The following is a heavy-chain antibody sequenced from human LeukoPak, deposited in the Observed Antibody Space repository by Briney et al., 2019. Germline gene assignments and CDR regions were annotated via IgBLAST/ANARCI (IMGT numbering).Heavy chain of an antibody. CDR1: GGSISSSSYY. CDR3: ARVTWGGFGDQSFDY. Sequence: SETLSLTCTVSGGSISSSSYYWGWIRQPPGKGLEWIGSIYYSGSTYYNPSLKSRVTISVDTSKNQFSLKLSSVTAADTAVYYCARVTWGGFGDQSFDYWGQGTLVTVSS. J-gene: IGHJ4*02. D-gene: IGHD3-3*01. CDR2: IYYSGST. V-gene: IGHV4-39*07.